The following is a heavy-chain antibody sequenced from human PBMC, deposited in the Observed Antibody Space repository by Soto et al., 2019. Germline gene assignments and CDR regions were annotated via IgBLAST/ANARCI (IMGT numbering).Heavy chain of an antibody. CDR2: IVPITGMT. J-gene: IGHJ4*02. CDR1: GGTFSSYT. CDR3: SRGVASLVDS. Sequence: QVQLVQSGAEVKKPGSSVRVSCTPSGGTFSSYTISWVRQAPGQGLEWMGRIVPITGMTRYAQKFQGRLTITAVTSTITAYLELSSLTSEDSAVYFCSRGVASLVDSWGQGTQVTVSS. V-gene: IGHV1-69*02. D-gene: IGHD2-15*01.